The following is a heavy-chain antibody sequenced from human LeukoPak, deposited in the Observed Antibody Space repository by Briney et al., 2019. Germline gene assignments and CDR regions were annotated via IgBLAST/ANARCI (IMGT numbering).Heavy chain of an antibody. CDR2: MHNSGSS. V-gene: IGHV4-59*07. CDR1: GASTSHFY. J-gene: IGHJ3*02. D-gene: IGHD5-12*01. Sequence: DTLSLSCTVSGASTSHFYWNWIRQPPGKGLEWIGYMHNSGSSKHSPSLKSRVTISIDTSKNQFSLQLTSVTAADTAIYYCARSAEWLRNAFDIWGQGTMVSVSS. CDR3: ARSAEWLRNAFDI.